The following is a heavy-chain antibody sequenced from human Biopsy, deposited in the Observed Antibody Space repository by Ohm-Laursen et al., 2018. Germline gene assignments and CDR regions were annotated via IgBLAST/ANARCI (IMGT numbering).Heavy chain of an antibody. V-gene: IGHV1-69*13. CDR1: GGTFSSSA. CDR3: ARGGGYNWNNGWFDP. J-gene: IGHJ5*02. Sequence: SLKVSCKASGGTFSSSAITWVRQAPGQGLEWMGGIIGIFRTAHYAQKFQGRVTITADEFMSTAYMELSSLRPEDTAVYYCARGGGYNWNNGWFDPWGQGTLVTVSS. D-gene: IGHD1/OR15-1a*01. CDR2: IIGIFRTA.